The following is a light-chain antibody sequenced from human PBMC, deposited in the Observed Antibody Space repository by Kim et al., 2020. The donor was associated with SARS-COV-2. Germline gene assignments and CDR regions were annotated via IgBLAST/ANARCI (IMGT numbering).Light chain of an antibody. CDR1: QSVSRSY. V-gene: IGKV3-20*01. CDR2: GAS. CDR3: QQYGSSPYT. J-gene: IGKJ2*01. Sequence: EIVLTQSPGTLSLSPGERGTLSCRASQSVSRSYLAWYQQKPGQAPRLLIYGASSRATGIPDRFSGSGSGTDFTLTISRLEPEDFAVYYCQQYGSSPYTFGQGTKVEIK.